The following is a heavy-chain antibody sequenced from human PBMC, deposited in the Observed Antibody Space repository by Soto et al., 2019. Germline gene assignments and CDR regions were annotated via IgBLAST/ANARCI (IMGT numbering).Heavy chain of an antibody. D-gene: IGHD6-13*01. V-gene: IGHV4-31*01. CDR2: IYYSGST. Sequence: QVQLQESGPGLVKPSQTLSLTCTVSGGSISSGGYYWSWIRQHPGKGLEWIGYIYYSGSTYYNPSLKSPVTLSVDTSKNQFSLKLNSVTAADTAVYYCARAGDSRYRDAFDIWGQGTMVTVSS. CDR1: GGSISSGGYY. CDR3: ARAGDSRYRDAFDI. J-gene: IGHJ3*02.